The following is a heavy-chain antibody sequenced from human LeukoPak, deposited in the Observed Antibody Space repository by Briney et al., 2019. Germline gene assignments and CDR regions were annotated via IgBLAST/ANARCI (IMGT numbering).Heavy chain of an antibody. CDR1: GSTFSSYS. D-gene: IGHD6-13*01. Sequence: KPWGVLRLSCAASGSTFSSYSMNWVRQAPGKGLEWVSSISSSSSYIYYADSVKGRFTISRDNAKNSLYLQMNSLRAEDTAVYYCARGVAAACLDYWGQGTLVTVSS. CDR3: ARGVAAACLDY. J-gene: IGHJ4*02. CDR2: ISSSSSYI. V-gene: IGHV3-21*01.